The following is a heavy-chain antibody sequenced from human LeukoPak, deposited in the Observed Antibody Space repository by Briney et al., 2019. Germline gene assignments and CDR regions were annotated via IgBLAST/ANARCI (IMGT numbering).Heavy chain of an antibody. J-gene: IGHJ4*02. D-gene: IGHD7-27*01. V-gene: IGHV1-24*01. CDR1: GYTLTELS. CDR3: VRTPPNWGADY. Sequence: GASVTVSCTVSGYTLTELSMHWVRQAPGKGLEWMGGFDPDDGETIYAQKFQGRVTVTEDTSTDTAYMDLSSLRSEDTAVYYCVRTPPNWGADYWGQGTLVTVSS. CDR2: FDPDDGET.